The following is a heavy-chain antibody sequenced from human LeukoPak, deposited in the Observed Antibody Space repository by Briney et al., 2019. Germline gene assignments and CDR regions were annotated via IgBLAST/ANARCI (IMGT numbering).Heavy chain of an antibody. D-gene: IGHD5-18*01. CDR3: AREGDTARQLDY. CDR1: GFTFSSYS. CDR2: ISSSSSYI. J-gene: IGHJ4*02. Sequence: PGGSLRLPCAASGFTFSSYSMNWVRQAPGKGLEWVSSISSSSSYIYYADSVKGRFTISRDNAKNSLYLQMNSLRAEDTAVYYCAREGDTARQLDYWGQGTLVTVSS. V-gene: IGHV3-21*01.